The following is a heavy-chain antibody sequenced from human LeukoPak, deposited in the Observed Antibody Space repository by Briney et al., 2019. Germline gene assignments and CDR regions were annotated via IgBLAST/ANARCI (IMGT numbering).Heavy chain of an antibody. V-gene: IGHV4-59*02. CDR2: IYYSGST. Sequence: PSETLSLTCTVSGGSVSGYYWSWIRQPPGKGLEWIGYIYYSGSTNYNPSLKSRVTISVDTSKNQFSLKLSSVTAADTAVYYCARDTLKWFDPWDQGTLVTVSS. CDR1: GGSVSGYY. CDR3: ARDTLKWFDP. J-gene: IGHJ5*02.